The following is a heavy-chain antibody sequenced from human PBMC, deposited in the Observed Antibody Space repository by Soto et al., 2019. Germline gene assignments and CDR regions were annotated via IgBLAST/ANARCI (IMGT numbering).Heavy chain of an antibody. CDR3: AKWRRSGHRAFDY. D-gene: IGHD1-1*01. J-gene: IGHJ4*02. V-gene: IGHV3-30*18. CDR1: GFTFSSYG. Sequence: GGSLRLSCAASGFTFSSYGMHWVRQAPGKGLEWVAVISYDGSNKYYADSVKGRFTISRDNSKNTLYLQMNSLRAEDTAVYYCAKWRRSGHRAFDYWGQGTLVTVSS. CDR2: ISYDGSNK.